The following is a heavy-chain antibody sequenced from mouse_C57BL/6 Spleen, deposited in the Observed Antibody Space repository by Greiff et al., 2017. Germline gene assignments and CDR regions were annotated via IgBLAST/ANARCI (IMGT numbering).Heavy chain of an antibody. CDR3: ARWLGHDWYFGV. V-gene: IGHV1-69*01. J-gene: IGHJ1*03. Sequence: VQLQQPGAELVMPGASVKLSCKASGYTFTSYWMHWVKQRPGQGLEWIGEIDPSNSYTNYNQKFKGKATLTVDKSSSTAYMQLSSLTSEDSAVYYCARWLGHDWYFGVWGTGTTVTVSS. CDR1: GYTFTSYW. D-gene: IGHD2-2*01. CDR2: IDPSNSYT.